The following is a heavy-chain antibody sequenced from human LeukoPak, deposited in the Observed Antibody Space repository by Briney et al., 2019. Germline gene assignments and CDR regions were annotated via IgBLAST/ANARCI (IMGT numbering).Heavy chain of an antibody. CDR2: ITGNGDAT. J-gene: IGHJ1*01. CDR3: ARDRQAAVAGFYFQY. Sequence: PGGSLRLSCTASGFTFSTYAMSWIRQAPGKGLEWVSAITGNGDATYYADSVRDRFAISRDNSKNTLYLQLNSVRGEDTAVYYCARDRQAAVAGFYFQYWGQGTLVTLSA. V-gene: IGHV3-23*01. D-gene: IGHD6-19*01. CDR1: GFTFSTYA.